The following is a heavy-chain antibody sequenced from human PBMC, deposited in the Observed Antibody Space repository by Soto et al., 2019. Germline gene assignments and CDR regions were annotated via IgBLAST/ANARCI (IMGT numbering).Heavy chain of an antibody. CDR3: ASISVRNYYYGMDV. Sequence: SETLSLTCTVSGGSISSGDYYWSWIRQPPGKGLEWIGYIYYSGSTYYNSSLKSRVTISVDTSKNQFSLKLSSVTAADTAVYYCASISVRNYYYGMDVWGQGXTVTVYS. V-gene: IGHV4-30-4*01. CDR1: GGSISSGDYY. J-gene: IGHJ6*02. D-gene: IGHD3-10*01. CDR2: IYYSGST.